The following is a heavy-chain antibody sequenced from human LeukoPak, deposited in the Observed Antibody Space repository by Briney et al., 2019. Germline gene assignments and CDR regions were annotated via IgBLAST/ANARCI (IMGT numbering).Heavy chain of an antibody. CDR1: GFTLSSYA. Sequence: GSLRLSCAASGFTLSSYAMSWVRQAPGKGLEWVSAISGSGGSTYYADSVKGRFTISRDNSKNTLYLQMNSLRAEDTAVYYCAKGVKDIVATGWFDPWGQGTLVTVPS. D-gene: IGHD5-12*01. J-gene: IGHJ5*02. CDR3: AKGVKDIVATGWFDP. CDR2: ISGSGGST. V-gene: IGHV3-23*01.